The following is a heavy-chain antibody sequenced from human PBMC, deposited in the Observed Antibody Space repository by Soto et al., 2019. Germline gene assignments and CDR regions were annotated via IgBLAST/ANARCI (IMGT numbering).Heavy chain of an antibody. Sequence: PGGSLRLSCEGSGFSFPDYDMNWVRQTPGKGLEWVAAVGRFGNTYYRDSVRGRFTISRDDPRNTVYLQMNRLRVEDTAVYFCAKEGRLRSPAGDYFDSWAQGSLVTVSS. J-gene: IGHJ4*02. CDR3: AKEGRLRSPAGDYFDS. CDR1: GFSFPDYD. D-gene: IGHD3-10*01. V-gene: IGHV3-23*01. CDR2: VGRFGNT.